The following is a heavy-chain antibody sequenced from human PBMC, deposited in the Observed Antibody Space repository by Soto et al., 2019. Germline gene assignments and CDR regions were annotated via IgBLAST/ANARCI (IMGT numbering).Heavy chain of an antibody. CDR2: IYATGTT. Sequence: SETLSLTCTVSGASISGFYWSWIRKSAGKGLEWIGRIYATGTTDYNPSLKSRVMMSVDTSKKQFSLKLRSVTAADTAVYYCVRDGTKALRDWFDPWSQGISVTVSS. J-gene: IGHJ5*02. CDR3: VRDGTKALRDWFDP. CDR1: GASISGFY. V-gene: IGHV4-4*07. D-gene: IGHD1-1*01.